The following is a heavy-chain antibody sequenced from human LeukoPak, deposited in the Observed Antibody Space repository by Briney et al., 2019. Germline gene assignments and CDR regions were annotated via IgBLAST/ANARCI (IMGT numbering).Heavy chain of an antibody. J-gene: IGHJ4*02. CDR2: ISSSGGST. Sequence: PGGSLRLSCAASGFTFTTYAMIWVRQAPGKGLEWVSAISSSGGSTYYADSVKGRFTISRDNSKNTLYLQMNSLRAEDTAVYYCAKGVTGTRPDYFDYWGQGTLVTVSS. V-gene: IGHV3-23*01. CDR1: GFTFTTYA. D-gene: IGHD1-20*01. CDR3: AKGVTGTRPDYFDY.